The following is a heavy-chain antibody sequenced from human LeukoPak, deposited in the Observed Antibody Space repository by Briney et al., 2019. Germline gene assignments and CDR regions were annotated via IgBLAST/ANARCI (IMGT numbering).Heavy chain of an antibody. Sequence: ASVKVSCKASGYTFTSYGISWVRQAPGQGLGWMGWISAYNGNTNYAQKLQGRVTMTTDTSTSTAYMELRSLRSDGTAVYYCARVRGDYYGSGSYVDYWGQGTLVTVSS. J-gene: IGHJ4*02. CDR3: ARVRGDYYGSGSYVDY. V-gene: IGHV1-18*04. CDR2: ISAYNGNT. CDR1: GYTFTSYG. D-gene: IGHD3-10*01.